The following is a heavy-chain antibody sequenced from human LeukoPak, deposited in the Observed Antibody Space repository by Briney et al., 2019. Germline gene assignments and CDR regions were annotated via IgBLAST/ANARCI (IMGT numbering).Heavy chain of an antibody. D-gene: IGHD6-19*01. CDR1: GFTFSSSA. Sequence: GGSLRLSCAASGFTFSSSAMSWVRQAPGKGLEWVSAISGSGSSTYYADSVKGRFTISRDNSKNTLYLQMNSLRAEDTAVYYCAKHRPSGWHFDYWGQGTLVTVSS. J-gene: IGHJ4*02. CDR3: AKHRPSGWHFDY. CDR2: ISGSGSST. V-gene: IGHV3-23*01.